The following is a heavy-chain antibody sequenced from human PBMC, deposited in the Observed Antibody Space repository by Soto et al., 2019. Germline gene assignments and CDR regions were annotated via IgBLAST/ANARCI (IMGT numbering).Heavy chain of an antibody. CDR2: IGPTGAST. V-gene: IGHV3-23*01. Sequence: HPGGSLRLSCAASGFTFSSYAMSWVRQAPGKGPEWVSGIGPTGASTNYADSVKGRFTISRDDSKNTLYLQMSSLRAEDTAVYYCAKLVDYGDWRVNFDYWGQGTLVTVS. J-gene: IGHJ4*02. CDR3: AKLVDYGDWRVNFDY. CDR1: GFTFSSYA. D-gene: IGHD4-17*01.